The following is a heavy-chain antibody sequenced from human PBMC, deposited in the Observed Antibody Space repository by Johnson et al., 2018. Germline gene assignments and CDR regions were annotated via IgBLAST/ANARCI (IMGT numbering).Heavy chain of an antibody. Sequence: QVQLRQGGAGLLKPSETLSLTCAVYGGSFSGYYWSWIRQPPGKGLEWIGEINHSGSTNYNPSLKSRVTISVDTSKNQFSLKLISVTAADTAVYYCARHITTVTLRTYNWFDPWGQGTLVTVSS. D-gene: IGHD4-17*01. CDR2: INHSGST. V-gene: IGHV4-34*01. CDR1: GGSFSGYY. CDR3: ARHITTVTLRTYNWFDP. J-gene: IGHJ5*02.